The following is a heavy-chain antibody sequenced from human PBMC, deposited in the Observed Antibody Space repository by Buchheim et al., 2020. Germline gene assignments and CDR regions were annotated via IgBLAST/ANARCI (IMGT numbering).Heavy chain of an antibody. J-gene: IGHJ6*02. Sequence: EVQLVESGGDLVQPGGSLRLSCGASGFTFSRYWMSWVRQAPGKGPEWVANIHQDGGEKYYVDSLKGRFTISRDNAKSSLFFQMNSLRVEDTAVYYCVRESQVVAPGSGRLTYYGMDVWGQGTT. D-gene: IGHD2-15*01. CDR1: GFTFSRYW. V-gene: IGHV3-7*01. CDR2: IHQDGGEK. CDR3: VRESQVVAPGSGRLTYYGMDV.